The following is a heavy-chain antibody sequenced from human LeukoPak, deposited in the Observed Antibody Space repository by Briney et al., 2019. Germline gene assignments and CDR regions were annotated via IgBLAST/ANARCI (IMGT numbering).Heavy chain of an antibody. V-gene: IGHV3-30-3*01. J-gene: IGHJ4*02. CDR1: GFTFSSYA. CDR2: ISYDGSNK. CDR3: ASPGGDFDY. Sequence: PGRSLRLSCAASGFTFSSYAMHWVRQAPGKGLEWVAVISYDGSNKYYADSVKGRFTISRDNSKNTLYLQMNSLRAEDTAVYYCASPGGDFDYWGQGTLVTVSS. D-gene: IGHD4-17*01.